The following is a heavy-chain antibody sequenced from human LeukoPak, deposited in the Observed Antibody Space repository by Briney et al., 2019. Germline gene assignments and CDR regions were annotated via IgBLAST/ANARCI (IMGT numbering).Heavy chain of an antibody. CDR1: GYTFTGYY. D-gene: IGHD3-10*01. CDR2: INPNSGGT. J-gene: IGHJ3*02. CDR3: ARTDPLLWCGELLAFDI. Sequence: ASVKVSCKASGYTFTGYYMHWVRQAPGQGLEWMGWINPNSGGTNYAQKFQGRVTMTRDTSISTAYMELSRLRSDDTAVYHCARTDPLLWCGELLAFDIWGQGTMVTVSS. V-gene: IGHV1-2*02.